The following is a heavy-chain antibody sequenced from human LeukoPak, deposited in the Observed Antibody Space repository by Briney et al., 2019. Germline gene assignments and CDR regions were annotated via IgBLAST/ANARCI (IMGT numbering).Heavy chain of an antibody. J-gene: IGHJ4*02. CDR2: IYIGGST. CDR3: ARHSDYYDSSGYYYALDY. V-gene: IGHV3-66*04. Sequence: GGSLRLSCAASGFTVSSNYMSWVRQAPGKGLEWVSVIYIGGSTYYADSVKGRFTISRDNSKNTLYLQMNSLRAEDTAMYYCARHSDYYDSSGYYYALDYWGQGTLVTVSS. D-gene: IGHD3-22*01. CDR1: GFTVSSNY.